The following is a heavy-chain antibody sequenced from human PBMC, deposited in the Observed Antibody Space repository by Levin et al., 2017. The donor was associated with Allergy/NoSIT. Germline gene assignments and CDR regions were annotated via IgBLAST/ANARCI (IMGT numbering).Heavy chain of an antibody. V-gene: IGHV1-18*01. CDR3: AGDLGTGWYDNAFEI. J-gene: IGHJ3*02. D-gene: IGHD6-19*01. Sequence: ASVKVSCKASGYTFRVYGIIWVRQAPGEGLEWLGWISPNNGHTKVSHKVQGRVTMTTDASTTTAYLDIRGLTSDDAAVYYCAGDLGTGWYDNAFEIWGQGTLVSVSS. CDR1: GYTFRVYG. CDR2: ISPNNGHT.